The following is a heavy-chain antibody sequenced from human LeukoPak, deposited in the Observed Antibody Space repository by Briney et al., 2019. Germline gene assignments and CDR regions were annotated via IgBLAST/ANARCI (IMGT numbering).Heavy chain of an antibody. J-gene: IGHJ4*02. D-gene: IGHD2-2*01. CDR3: ARMIVVVPAAPPDIDY. CDR1: GYTFTSYG. CDR2: ISAYNGNT. V-gene: IGHV1-18*01. Sequence: GASVKVSCKASGYTFTSYGISWVRQAPGQGLEWMGWISAYNGNTNYAQKLQGRVTMTTDTSTSTAYMELRSLRSDDTAVYYCARMIVVVPAAPPDIDYWGQGTLVTVSS.